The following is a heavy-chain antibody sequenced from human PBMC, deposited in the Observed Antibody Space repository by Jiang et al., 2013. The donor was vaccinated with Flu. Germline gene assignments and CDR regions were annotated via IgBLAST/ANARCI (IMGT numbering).Heavy chain of an antibody. Sequence: VLLKPSETLSLTCTVSGDSISSTNHYWGWIRQPPGKGPEWIGSIFYSGNTYYNPSLKSRVTISVDTSKNQFSLKLTSVTAADTAFYSCARHSDNNGWYAEYFQHWGQGTLVTVSS. CDR3: ARHSDNNGWYAEYFQH. J-gene: IGHJ1*01. CDR2: IFYSGNT. CDR1: GDSISSTNHY. D-gene: IGHD6-19*01. V-gene: IGHV4-39*01.